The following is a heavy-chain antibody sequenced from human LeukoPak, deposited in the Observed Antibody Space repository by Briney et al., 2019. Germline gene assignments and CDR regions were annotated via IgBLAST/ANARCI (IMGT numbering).Heavy chain of an antibody. Sequence: RASVKVSCKVSGYTLTELSMHWVRQAPGKGLEWMGGFDPEDGETIYAQKFQGRVTMTEDTSTDTAYMELSSLRSEDTAVYYCATELRFLEWLTDAFDIWGQGTMVTVSS. V-gene: IGHV1-24*01. J-gene: IGHJ3*02. CDR3: ATELRFLEWLTDAFDI. CDR1: GYTLTELS. CDR2: FDPEDGET. D-gene: IGHD3-3*01.